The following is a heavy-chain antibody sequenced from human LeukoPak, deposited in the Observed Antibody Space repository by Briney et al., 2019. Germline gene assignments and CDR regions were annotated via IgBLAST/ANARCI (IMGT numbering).Heavy chain of an antibody. CDR3: ARAASRIGGRFDP. V-gene: IGHV4-31*03. D-gene: IGHD2-15*01. CDR1: GGSISSGGYY. CDR2: IYNSGST. Sequence: TSETLSLTCTVSGGSISSGGYYWSWIRQHPGKGLEWIGYIYNSGSTYYNPSLKSRVTIPVDTSKNQFSLKLTSVTVADRAVYYCARAASRIGGRFDPWGQGTLVTVSS. J-gene: IGHJ5*02.